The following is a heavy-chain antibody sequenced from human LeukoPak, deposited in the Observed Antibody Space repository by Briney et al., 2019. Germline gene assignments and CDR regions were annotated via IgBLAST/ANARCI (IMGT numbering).Heavy chain of an antibody. V-gene: IGHV4-39*01. Sequence: SETLSLTCTVSGGSISSSSYYWRWIRQPPGKGLEWIGSTYYGGSTYYNPSLKRRVTISVDTSENQFSLKLRSVTAADTAVYYCARKAIAAAGANWFDPWGQGTLVTVSS. CDR3: ARKAIAAAGANWFDP. CDR1: GGSISSSSYY. CDR2: TYYGGST. J-gene: IGHJ5*02. D-gene: IGHD6-13*01.